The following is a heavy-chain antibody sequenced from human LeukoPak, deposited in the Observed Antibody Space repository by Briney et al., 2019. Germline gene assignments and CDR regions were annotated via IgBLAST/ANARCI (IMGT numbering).Heavy chain of an antibody. CDR3: AKDRYSYAFEYSDS. D-gene: IGHD5-18*01. V-gene: IGHV3-30*18. J-gene: IGHJ4*02. Sequence: PGGSLRLSCAASGFTFSSYGMHWVRQAPGKGLDWVAVISNDGSKEYYADSVEGRFTISRDNSKNTLSLQVSSLRTEDTAVYYCAKDRYSYAFEYSDSWGQGTLVTVSS. CDR1: GFTFSSYG. CDR2: ISNDGSKE.